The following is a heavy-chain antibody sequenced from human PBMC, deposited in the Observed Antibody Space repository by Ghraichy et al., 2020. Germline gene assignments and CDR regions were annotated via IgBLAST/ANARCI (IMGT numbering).Heavy chain of an antibody. D-gene: IGHD2-21*02. Sequence: ASVKVSCKVSGYPFSGYAMHWLRLAPGQSLEWMGWIKTGNGNTKYSPKFQSRVTITRDTSASTAYMELSSVTSEDTGVYYCAELGDTTDVWGQGTMIILSS. CDR2: IKTGNGNT. CDR1: GYPFSGYA. J-gene: IGHJ3*01. CDR3: AELGDTTDV. V-gene: IGHV1-3*04.